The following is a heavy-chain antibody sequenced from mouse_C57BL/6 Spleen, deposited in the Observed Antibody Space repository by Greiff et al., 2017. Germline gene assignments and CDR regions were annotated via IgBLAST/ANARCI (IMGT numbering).Heavy chain of an antibody. CDR2: INPNNGGT. J-gene: IGHJ2*01. CDR3: ARSGNYQRFYYFGD. V-gene: IGHV1-18*01. D-gene: IGHD2-1*01. Sequence: EVQLQQSGPELVKPGASVKIPCKASGYTFTDYNMDWVKQSHGKSLEWIGDINPNNGGTIYNQKFKGKATLTVDKSSSTAYMELRSLTSEDTAVYYCARSGNYQRFYYFGDWGQGTTLTVSS. CDR1: GYTFTDYN.